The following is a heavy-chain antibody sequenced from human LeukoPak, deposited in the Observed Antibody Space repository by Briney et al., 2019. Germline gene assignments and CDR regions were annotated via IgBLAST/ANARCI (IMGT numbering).Heavy chain of an antibody. D-gene: IGHD4-11*01. CDR2: IIPIFGTA. Sequence: SVKVSCKASGGTFSSYAISWVRQAPGQGLEWMGGIIPIFGTANYAQKFQGRVTITADESTSTAYMELSSLRSEDTAVYYCARGPSMTTVTKFDYWGQGTLVTVSS. CDR1: GGTFSSYA. J-gene: IGHJ4*02. CDR3: ARGPSMTTVTKFDY. V-gene: IGHV1-69*01.